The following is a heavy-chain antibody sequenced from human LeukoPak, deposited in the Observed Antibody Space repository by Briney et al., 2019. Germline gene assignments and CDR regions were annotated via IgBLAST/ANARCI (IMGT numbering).Heavy chain of an antibody. CDR3: ARIRDSSGYYLGAFDI. V-gene: IGHV4-4*07. CDR1: NGSISSRY. CDR2: IYTSGST. D-gene: IGHD3-22*01. Sequence: PSETLSLTCTVSNGSISSRYWSWIRQPAGKGLEWIGRIYTSGSTNYNPSLKSRLTMSLDTSKSQFSLRLTSVTAADTAVYYCARIRDSSGYYLGAFDIWGQGTTVTVSS. J-gene: IGHJ3*02.